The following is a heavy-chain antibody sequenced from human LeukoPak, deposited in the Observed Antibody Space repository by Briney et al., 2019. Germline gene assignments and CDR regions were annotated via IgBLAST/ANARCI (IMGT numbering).Heavy chain of an antibody. V-gene: IGHV3-30*04. Sequence: GGSLRLSCAASGFTFSSYAVSWVRQAPGKGLEWVAVISYDGSDKYYADSVKGRFTISRDNSKNTLYLQVNSLRADDTAVYYCARLIVVVVAATRGYMDVWGKGTTVTVSS. J-gene: IGHJ6*03. CDR1: GFTFSSYA. CDR3: ARLIVVVVAATRGYMDV. CDR2: ISYDGSDK. D-gene: IGHD2-15*01.